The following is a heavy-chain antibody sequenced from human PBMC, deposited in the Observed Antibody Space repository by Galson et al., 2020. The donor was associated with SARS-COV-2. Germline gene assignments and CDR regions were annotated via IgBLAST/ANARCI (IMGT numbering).Heavy chain of an antibody. V-gene: IGHV3-66*02. CDR1: GFTVSRIY. J-gene: IGHJ4*02. Sequence: GGSLRLSCAASGFTVSRIYMSWVRQAPGTGLAWVSIIYTDGRTFYADSVRGRFTISRDNFKNALYLQMNSLRPEDTAVYYCGRDVVANNNDYWGQGIQVTVS. CDR3: GRDVVANNNDY. D-gene: IGHD2-21*01. CDR2: IYTDGRT.